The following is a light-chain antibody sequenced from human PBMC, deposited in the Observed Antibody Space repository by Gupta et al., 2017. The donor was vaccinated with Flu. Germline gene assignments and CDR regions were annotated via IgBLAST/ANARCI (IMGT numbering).Light chain of an antibody. V-gene: IGLV1-51*02. CDR2: EDN. CDR1: STNIGDKY. Sequence: SVLTPPPSVSAAPGQTVPISCSGSSTNIGDKYLSWYKKVPGTAPKLLIYEDNKRPAGMPDRFSGAKSGTSATVGITGLQTGDEAEYYCGTWDSSLSAAVFGGGTKLTVL. CDR3: GTWDSSLSAAV. J-gene: IGLJ3*02.